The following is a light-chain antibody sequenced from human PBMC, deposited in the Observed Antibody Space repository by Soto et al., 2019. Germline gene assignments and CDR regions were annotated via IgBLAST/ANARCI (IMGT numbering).Light chain of an antibody. CDR1: QSISNY. V-gene: IGKV1-39*01. J-gene: IGKJ4*01. CDR3: QQSISPPLT. CDR2: AAS. Sequence: DIQMTQSPSSLSASVGDRVTITCRASQSISNYLNWYQQKPGKAPNLLIYAASSLQSGVPSRFSGSGSGTDFTLHISSLQPEDCATYYCQQSISPPLTFGGGTKVEIK.